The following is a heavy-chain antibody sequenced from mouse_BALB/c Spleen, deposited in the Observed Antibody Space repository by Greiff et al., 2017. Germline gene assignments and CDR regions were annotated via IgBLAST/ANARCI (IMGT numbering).Heavy chain of an antibody. J-gene: IGHJ1*01. CDR1: GYTFTSYW. Sequence: VQLQQPGAELVRPGVSVKLSCKASGYTFTSYWMHWIKQRPEQGLERIGEINPSNGGTNYNEKFKSKATLTVDKSSSTAYMELARLTSEDSAIYYCARKNDYDGWYFDVWGAGTTVTVSS. CDR3: ARKNDYDGWYFDV. CDR2: INPSNGGT. D-gene: IGHD2-4*01. V-gene: IGHV1S81*02.